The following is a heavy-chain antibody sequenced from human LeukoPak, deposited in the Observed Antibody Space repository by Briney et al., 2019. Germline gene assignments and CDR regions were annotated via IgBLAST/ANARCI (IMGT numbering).Heavy chain of an antibody. CDR2: IYPGDSDT. D-gene: IGHD2-21*02. CDR3: ARRSVVTSFDY. Sequence: GESLQISCKGSGDIFTSYWIGWVRQMAGKGLEWMGIIYPGDSDTRYRPSFQGQVTISADKSISTAYLQWSSLKASDTAMYYCARRSVVTSFDYWGQGTLVTVSS. J-gene: IGHJ4*02. V-gene: IGHV5-51*01. CDR1: GDIFTSYW.